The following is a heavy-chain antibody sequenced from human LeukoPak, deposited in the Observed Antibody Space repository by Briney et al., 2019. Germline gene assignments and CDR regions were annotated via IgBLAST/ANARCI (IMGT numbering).Heavy chain of an antibody. D-gene: IGHD3-3*01. CDR2: ISTYNGST. CDR1: GYTFISYG. CDR3: ARVDLSQYYDFWSGYYQKNNWFDP. J-gene: IGHJ5*02. V-gene: IGHV1-18*01. Sequence: ASVKVSCKASGYTFISYGFSWVRQAPGQGLEWMGWISTYNGSTNYAQKLQGRVTMTTDTSTSTAYMELRSLRSDDTAVYYCARVDLSQYYDFWSGYYQKNNWFDPWGQGTLVTVSS.